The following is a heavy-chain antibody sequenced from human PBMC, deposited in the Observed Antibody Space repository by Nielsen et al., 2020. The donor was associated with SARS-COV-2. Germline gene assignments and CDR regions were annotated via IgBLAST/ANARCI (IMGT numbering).Heavy chain of an antibody. D-gene: IGHD1-14*01. J-gene: IGHJ4*02. CDR2: ISWNSGSI. V-gene: IGHV3-9*01. Sequence: SLKISCAASGFTFDDYAMHWVRQAPGKGLEWVSGISWNSGSIGYADSVKGRFTISRDNAKNSLYLQMNSLRAEDTALYYCAKRPTEGIKTFDHWGQGTLVTVSS. CDR3: AKRPTEGIKTFDH. CDR1: GFTFDDYA.